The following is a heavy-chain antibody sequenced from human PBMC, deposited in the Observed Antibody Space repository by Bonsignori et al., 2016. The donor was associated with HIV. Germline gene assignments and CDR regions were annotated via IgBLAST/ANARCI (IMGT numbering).Heavy chain of an antibody. CDR1: GYIFSGHY. CDR2: LNPNSGGA. Sequence: QVQLVQSVAEVKKPGASVKVSCKASGYIFSGHYLHWVRQAPGEGLEWLGWLNPNSGGAHYSQKFQGRVTLMKDTSISTAYMEMNRITSDDTAIYFCARSPYSSSSYFDYWG. D-gene: IGHD6-6*01. CDR3: ARSPYSSSSYFDY. J-gene: IGHJ4*01. V-gene: IGHV1-2*02.